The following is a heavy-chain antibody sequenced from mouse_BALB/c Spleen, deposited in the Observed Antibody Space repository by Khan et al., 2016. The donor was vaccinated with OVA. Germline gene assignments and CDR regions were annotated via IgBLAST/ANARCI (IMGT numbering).Heavy chain of an antibody. CDR3: ERNYRYDVYFDY. CDR1: GYTFTSYV. CDR2: IYPYNDDT. J-gene: IGHJ2*01. D-gene: IGHD2-14*01. Sequence: EVQLQESGPELVKPGASVKMSCKASGYTFTSYVMHWMRQKPGQGLEWIGYIYPYNDDTKYNEKFKGKATLTSDKSSSTAYMELSSLTSEDSAVYYCERNYRYDVYFDYWGQGTTLTVSA. V-gene: IGHV1S136*01.